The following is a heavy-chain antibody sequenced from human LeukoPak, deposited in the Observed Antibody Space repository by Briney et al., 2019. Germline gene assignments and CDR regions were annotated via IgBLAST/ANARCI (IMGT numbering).Heavy chain of an antibody. CDR2: IYTSGST. CDR1: GGSISSYY. CDR3: ARHPSVSGWYGNWFGP. V-gene: IGHV4-4*09. Sequence: SETLSLTCTVSGGSISSYYWSWIRQPPGKGLEWIGYIYTSGSTNYNPSLKSRVTISVDTSKNQFSLKLSSVTAADTAVYYCARHPSVSGWYGNWFGPWGQGTLVTVSS. D-gene: IGHD6-19*01. J-gene: IGHJ5*02.